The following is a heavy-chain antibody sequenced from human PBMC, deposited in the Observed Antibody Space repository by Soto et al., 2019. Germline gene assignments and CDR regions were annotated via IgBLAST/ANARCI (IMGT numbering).Heavy chain of an antibody. V-gene: IGHV3-48*01. Sequence: GESLKISCAASGFTFSSYSMNWVRQAPGKGLEWVSYISSSSSTIYYADSVKGRFTISRDNAKNSLYLQMNSLRAEDTAVYYCARDLRGYSGYDLDYWGQGTLVTVSS. CDR3: ARDLRGYSGYDLDY. CDR2: ISSSSSTI. J-gene: IGHJ4*02. CDR1: GFTFSSYS. D-gene: IGHD5-12*01.